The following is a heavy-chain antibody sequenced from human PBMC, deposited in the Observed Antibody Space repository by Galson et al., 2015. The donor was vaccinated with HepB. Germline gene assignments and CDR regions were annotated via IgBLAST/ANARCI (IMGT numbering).Heavy chain of an antibody. Sequence: ETLSLTCTVSGGSISSLSYYWVWIRQSPGKGLEWFGSIYYSGTTYYNPPLKSRVTKSVDMSKNQFSLNLNSMTAADTAVYHCARPQELVRWPLPGSDAFNIWSQGSKVTVSA. CDR2: IYYSGTT. V-gene: IGHV4-39*01. D-gene: IGHD6-13*01. CDR3: ARPQELVRWPLPGSDAFNI. CDR1: GGSISSLSYY. J-gene: IGHJ3*02.